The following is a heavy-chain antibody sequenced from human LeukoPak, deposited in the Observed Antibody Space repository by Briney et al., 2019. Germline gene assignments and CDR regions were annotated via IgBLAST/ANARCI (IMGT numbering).Heavy chain of an antibody. CDR3: ARLSVAGTSGYYYMDV. Sequence: SETLSLTCTVSGGSITSSTYYWGWIRQPPGKGLQWIGSIDYSGSTYYNPSLKTRVTISVDTSKNQFSLKLSTVTAADTAVYYCARLSVAGTSGYYYMDVWGKGTTVTVSS. CDR1: GGSITSSTYY. CDR2: IDYSGST. J-gene: IGHJ6*03. V-gene: IGHV4-39*07. D-gene: IGHD6-19*01.